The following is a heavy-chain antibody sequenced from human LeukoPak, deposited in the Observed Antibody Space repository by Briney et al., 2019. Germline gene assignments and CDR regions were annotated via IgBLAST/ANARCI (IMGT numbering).Heavy chain of an antibody. CDR1: GFTFSNYA. J-gene: IGHJ4*02. D-gene: IGHD3-22*01. V-gene: IGHV3-23*01. CDR3: ARGTMYYYDSSGYYRNFDY. CDR2: ISASGVTA. Sequence: GGSLRLSCAASGFTFSNYAMSWVRQAPGKGLEWVSGISASGVTAHYADSVKGRFTISRDNAKNSLYLQMNSLRAEDTAVYYCARGTMYYYDSSGYYRNFDYWGQGTLVTVSS.